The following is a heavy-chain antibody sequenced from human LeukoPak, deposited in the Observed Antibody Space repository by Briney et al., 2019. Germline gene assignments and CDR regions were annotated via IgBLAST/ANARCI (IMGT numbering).Heavy chain of an antibody. CDR1: GFTFDDYA. J-gene: IGHJ4*02. V-gene: IGHV3-9*01. CDR3: AKTDCSSTSCQRGGYFDY. CDR2: ISWNSVSI. D-gene: IGHD2-2*01. Sequence: PGGSLRLSCAASGFTFDDYAMHWVRQAPGKGLEWVPGISWNSVSIGYGDSGKGRFTISRDNAKNSLYLQMNSLRAEDTALYYCAKTDCSSTSCQRGGYFDYWGQGTLVTVSS.